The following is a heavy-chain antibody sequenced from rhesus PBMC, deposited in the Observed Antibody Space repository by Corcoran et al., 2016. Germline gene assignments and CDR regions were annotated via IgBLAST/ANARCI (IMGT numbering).Heavy chain of an antibody. CDR3: AKDNSSGWWGDGDAFDF. V-gene: IGHV3S5*01. Sequence: EVQLVETGGGLVQPGGSLKLSCAASGFTFSSYGMSWVRQATGKGLDGVSAINSGGGSPFYADSVKDRFTISRDNSKNTLSLQMNSLRAEDTAVYYCAKDNSSGWWGDGDAFDFWGQGLRVTVSS. CDR1: GFTFSSYG. D-gene: IGHD6-31*01. CDR2: INSGGGSP. J-gene: IGHJ3*01.